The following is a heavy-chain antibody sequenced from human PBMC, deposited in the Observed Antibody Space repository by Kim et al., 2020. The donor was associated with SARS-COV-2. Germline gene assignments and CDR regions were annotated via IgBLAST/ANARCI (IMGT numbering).Heavy chain of an antibody. D-gene: IGHD3-10*01. V-gene: IGHV3-23*01. J-gene: IGHJ2*01. CDR1: GFTFSSYA. Sequence: GGSLRLSCAASGFTFSSYAMSWVRQAPGKGLEWVSAISGSGGSTYYADSVKGRFTISRDNSKNTLYLQMNSLRAEDTAVYYCAKLTTPYLLWFGETSSFDLWGRGTLVTVSS. CDR2: ISGSGGST. CDR3: AKLTTPYLLWFGETSSFDL.